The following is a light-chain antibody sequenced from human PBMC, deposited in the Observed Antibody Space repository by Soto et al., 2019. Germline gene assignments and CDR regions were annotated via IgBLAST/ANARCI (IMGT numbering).Light chain of an antibody. CDR1: NIGSKN. V-gene: IGLV3-9*01. J-gene: IGLJ1*01. CDR2: RDS. CDR3: QVWDSSTAV. Sequence: SYELTQPLSVSVALGQTARITCGGNNIGSKNVHWYQQKPGQAPVLVIYRDSNRPSGIPERFSGSNSGNTATLTISRAQAGAEADYYCQVWDSSTAVFGTGTKVTVL.